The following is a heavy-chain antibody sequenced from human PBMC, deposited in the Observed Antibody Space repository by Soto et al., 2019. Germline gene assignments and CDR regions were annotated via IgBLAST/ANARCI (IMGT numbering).Heavy chain of an antibody. V-gene: IGHV1-2*04. CDR2: INPNSGGT. Sequence: ASVKVSCTATGYTFTGYYMHWVRQAPGQGLEWMGWINPNSGGTNYAQKFQGWVTMTRDTSISTAYMELSRLRSDDTAVYYCARPQKSGDSFDIWGQGTMVTVSS. CDR3: ARPQKSGDSFDI. CDR1: GYTFTGYY. D-gene: IGHD1-26*01. J-gene: IGHJ3*02.